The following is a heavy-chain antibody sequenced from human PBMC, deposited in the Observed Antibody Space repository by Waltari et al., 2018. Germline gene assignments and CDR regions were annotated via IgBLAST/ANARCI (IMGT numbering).Heavy chain of an antibody. CDR1: GFTFSNYA. CDR2: ISDDGTNK. J-gene: IGHJ4*02. D-gene: IGHD3-10*01. V-gene: IGHV3-30-3*01. Sequence: QVQLVESGGGVVQPGRSLRLSCAVSGFTFSNYAMHWVRQAPGKGMGWVAVISDDGTNKYYADSVKGRFTISRDYSKNTLYLQMNSLRAEDTAVYYCARGAGIKYNYFDYWGQGTLVTVSS. CDR3: ARGAGIKYNYFDY.